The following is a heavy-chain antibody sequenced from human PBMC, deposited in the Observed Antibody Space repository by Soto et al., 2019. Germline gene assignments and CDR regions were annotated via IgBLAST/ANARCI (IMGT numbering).Heavy chain of an antibody. Sequence: ASVKVSCKASGYTFTSYGMSWGRQAPGQGLEWMGWISAYNGNTNYAQKLQGRVTMTTDTSTSTAYMELRSLRSDDTAGYYCASTSYSGSYASWGQGIMVTVAS. CDR2: ISAYNGNT. V-gene: IGHV1-18*01. D-gene: IGHD1-26*01. CDR1: GYTFTSYG. J-gene: IGHJ3*01. CDR3: ASTSYSGSYAS.